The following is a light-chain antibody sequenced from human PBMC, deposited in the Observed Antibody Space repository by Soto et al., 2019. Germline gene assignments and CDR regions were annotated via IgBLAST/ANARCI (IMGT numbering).Light chain of an antibody. CDR1: QSVSSSY. Sequence: EIVWTQSPGTLSLSPGERATLSCRASQSVSSSYLAWDQQKPGQAPRLLIYGASSRATGIPDRFSGSGSGTDFTRTISRLEPEDVAVYYCQQYGSSLYTFGQGTKREIK. V-gene: IGKV3-20*01. CDR3: QQYGSSLYT. CDR2: GAS. J-gene: IGKJ2*01.